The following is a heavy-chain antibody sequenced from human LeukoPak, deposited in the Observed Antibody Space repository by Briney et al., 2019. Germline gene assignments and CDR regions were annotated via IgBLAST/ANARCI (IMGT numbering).Heavy chain of an antibody. D-gene: IGHD3-9*01. V-gene: IGHV3-30*18. Sequence: RGSLRLSCAASGFTFNSYGMHWVRQAPGKGLEWVAVISYDGSNKYYADSVKGRFTISRDNSKNTLYLQMNSLRAEDTAVYYCAKDSDVLRYFDWFDYWGQGTLVTVSS. J-gene: IGHJ4*02. CDR3: AKDSDVLRYFDWFDY. CDR1: GFTFNSYG. CDR2: ISYDGSNK.